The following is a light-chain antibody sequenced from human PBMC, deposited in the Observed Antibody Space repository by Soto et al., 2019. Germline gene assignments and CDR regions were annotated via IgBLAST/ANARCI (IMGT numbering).Light chain of an antibody. V-gene: IGKV3-15*01. CDR1: QSVTSN. CDR3: QQYNNWPPFT. Sequence: EIVMTQSPATLSVSPGERATLSCRASQSVTSNLAWYQQKPGQAPRLLIYGASTRATGIPARFSGSGSGTEFTLTISSLHSEDFVVYYCQQYNNWPPFTFGPGTKVDIK. J-gene: IGKJ3*01. CDR2: GAS.